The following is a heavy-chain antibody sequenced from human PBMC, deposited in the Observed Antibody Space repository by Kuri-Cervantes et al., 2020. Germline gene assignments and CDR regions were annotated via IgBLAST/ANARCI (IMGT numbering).Heavy chain of an antibody. J-gene: IGHJ4*02. D-gene: IGHD3-9*01. Sequence: ASVKVSCKASGYTFTGYYMHWVRQAPGQGLEWMRWINPNSGGTNYAQKFQGRVTMTRDTSISTAYMELSRLRSDDTAVYYCARDQGYDILTGYWEDYWGQGTLVTVSS. CDR1: GYTFTGYY. V-gene: IGHV1-2*02. CDR3: ARDQGYDILTGYWEDY. CDR2: INPNSGGT.